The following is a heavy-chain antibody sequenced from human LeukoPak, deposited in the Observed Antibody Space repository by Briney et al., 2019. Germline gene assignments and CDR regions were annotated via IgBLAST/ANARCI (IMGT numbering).Heavy chain of an antibody. CDR3: ARYKSQDSSGYSDYFDY. D-gene: IGHD3-22*01. V-gene: IGHV3-66*01. CDR2: IYSGGST. J-gene: IGHJ4*02. Sequence: GGSLRLSCAASGFTVSSNYMSWVRQAPGKGLEWVSVIYSGGSTYYADPVKGRFTISRDNSKNTLYLQMNSLRAEDTAVYYCARYKSQDSSGYSDYFDYWGQGTLVTVSS. CDR1: GFTVSSNY.